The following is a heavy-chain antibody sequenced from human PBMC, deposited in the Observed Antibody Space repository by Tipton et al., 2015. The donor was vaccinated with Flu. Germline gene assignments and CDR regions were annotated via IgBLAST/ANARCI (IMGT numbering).Heavy chain of an antibody. Sequence: TLSLTCTVSGGSISRYYWSWVRQTPGKGLEWIGYIYYSGSTSYNSSLMSRVTISVDTSKNQFSLKLSSVTAADTAVYYCAREWGDAFDIWSQGTMVTVSS. V-gene: IGHV4-59*01. CDR3: AREWGDAFDI. CDR2: IYYSGST. CDR1: GGSISRYY. J-gene: IGHJ3*02. D-gene: IGHD3-16*01.